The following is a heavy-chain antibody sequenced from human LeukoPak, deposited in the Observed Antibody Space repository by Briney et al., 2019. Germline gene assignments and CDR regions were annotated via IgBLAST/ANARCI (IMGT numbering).Heavy chain of an antibody. J-gene: IGHJ4*02. D-gene: IGHD6-13*01. Sequence: PGGSLRLSCAASGFTFGNYGMNWVRQAPGKGLEWVAGISWHGSSKGYADSVKGRFTVSRDNARNSLYLQMNSLRAEDTAFYYCGKDPTSPHPYSSSWYGEDYFYYWGQGTLVTVSS. CDR2: ISWHGSSK. CDR3: GKDPTSPHPYSSSWYGEDYFYY. V-gene: IGHV3-20*04. CDR1: GFTFGNYG.